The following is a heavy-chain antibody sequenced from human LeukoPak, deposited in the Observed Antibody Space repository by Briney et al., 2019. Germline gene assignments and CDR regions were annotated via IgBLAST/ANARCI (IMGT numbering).Heavy chain of an antibody. CDR1: GFTFSSYA. D-gene: IGHD5-24*01. CDR2: ISGSGGST. V-gene: IGHV3-23*01. J-gene: IGHJ4*02. Sequence: GGSLRLSCASSGFTFSSYAMSWVRQAPGKGLERVSAISGSGGSTYYAHSVKGRFTISRDNSKNTLYLQMNSLRAEDTAVYYCAKRRWLQLLDYWGQGTLVTVSS. CDR3: AKRRWLQLLDY.